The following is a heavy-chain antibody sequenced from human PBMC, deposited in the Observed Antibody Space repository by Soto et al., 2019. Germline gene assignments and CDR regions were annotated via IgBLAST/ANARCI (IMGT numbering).Heavy chain of an antibody. Sequence: GGSLRLSCAASGFTFSSYAMHWVRQAPGKGLEWVAVISYDGSNKYYADSLKGRFTISRDNFKNPLYLQMNSLRAEDTAVYYCARDGGWYGEGLDYWGQGTMVTVSS. CDR3: ARDGGWYGEGLDY. J-gene: IGHJ4*02. CDR2: ISYDGSNK. CDR1: GFTFSSYA. V-gene: IGHV3-30*04. D-gene: IGHD3-10*01.